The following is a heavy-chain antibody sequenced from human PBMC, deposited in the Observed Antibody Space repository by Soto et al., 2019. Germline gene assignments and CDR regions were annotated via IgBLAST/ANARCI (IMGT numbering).Heavy chain of an antibody. J-gene: IGHJ4*02. CDR2: IIPIFGTA. V-gene: IGHV1-69*13. D-gene: IGHD4-17*01. Sequence: SVKVSCKASGGTSINFAINWVRQAPGQGLEWMGGIIPIFGTANYAQKFQGRVTIIADESTGTAYMELSSLRSEDTAVYYCARQTQEMTTKVHTLYFDYWGQGTLVTVSS. CDR3: ARQTQEMTTKVHTLYFDY. CDR1: GGTSINFA.